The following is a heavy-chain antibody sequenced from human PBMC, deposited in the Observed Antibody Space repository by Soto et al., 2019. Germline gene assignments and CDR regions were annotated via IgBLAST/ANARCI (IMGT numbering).Heavy chain of an antibody. J-gene: IGHJ3*02. D-gene: IGHD6-13*01. CDR3: ARSEADSSSWYAFAI. Sequence: ASVKVYCKASGYTFTSYAMHWVRQAPGQRLEWMGWINAGNGNTKYSQKFQGRVTITRDTSASTAYMELSSLRSEDTAVYYCARSEADSSSWYAFAICGQGTMVT. CDR1: GYTFTSYA. V-gene: IGHV1-3*01. CDR2: INAGNGNT.